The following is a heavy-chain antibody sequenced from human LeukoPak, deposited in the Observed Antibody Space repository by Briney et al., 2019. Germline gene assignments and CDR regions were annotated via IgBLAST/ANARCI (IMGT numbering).Heavy chain of an antibody. V-gene: IGHV4-34*01. J-gene: IGHJ6*04. Sequence: GSLRLSCAASGFTLSDYYMSWIRQPPGKGLEWIGEINHSGSTNYNPSLKSRVTISVDTSKNQFSLKLSSVTAADTAVYYCARRHRGFAMDVWGKGTTVTISS. CDR3: ARRHRGFAMDV. D-gene: IGHD3-10*01. CDR1: GFTLSDYY. CDR2: INHSGST.